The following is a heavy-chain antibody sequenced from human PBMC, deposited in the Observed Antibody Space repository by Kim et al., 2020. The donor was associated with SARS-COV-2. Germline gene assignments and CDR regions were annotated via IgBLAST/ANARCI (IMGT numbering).Heavy chain of an antibody. CDR1: GFTFSSYA. CDR3: AKHLIGVAKASDY. Sequence: GGSLRLSCAASGFTFSSYAMSWVRQAPGKGLEWVSSITTTGSNTYSADSVKGRFSISRDNSKNTLYMQMNTLRVDNTAVYYCAKHLIGVAKASDYWGHGTLGTVSS. D-gene: IGHD3-3*01. CDR2: ITTTGSNT. J-gene: IGHJ4*01. V-gene: IGHV3-23*01.